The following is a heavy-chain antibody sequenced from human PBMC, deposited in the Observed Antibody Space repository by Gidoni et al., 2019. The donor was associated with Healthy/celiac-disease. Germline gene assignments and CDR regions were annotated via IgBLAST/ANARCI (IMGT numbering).Heavy chain of an antibody. CDR3: AKDQSYCGGDCYLNYFDL. V-gene: IGHV3-23*01. J-gene: IGHJ2*01. CDR1: GFTFSSYA. CDR2: ISGSGGST. Sequence: EVQLLESVGGLVQPGGSLRLSCAASGFTFSSYAIRWVRQAPGKGLEWVSAISGSGGSTYYADSVKGRFTISRDNSKNTLYLQMNSLRAEDTAVYYCAKDQSYCGGDCYLNYFDLWGRGTLVTVSS. D-gene: IGHD2-21*01.